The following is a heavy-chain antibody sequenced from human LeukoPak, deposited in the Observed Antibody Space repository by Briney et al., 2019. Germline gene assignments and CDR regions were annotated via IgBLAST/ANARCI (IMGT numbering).Heavy chain of an antibody. Sequence: PSESLSLTCTVSGGSMRNSYRSWIRQPAGKGLEWVGRIFTTVSTNYNPSLKSRVTMSIDTSKNQFSLKMTSVTAADTAVYYCARDGVPLTNLVARPFHPWGQGTLVTVSS. V-gene: IGHV4-4*07. D-gene: IGHD1-14*01. CDR3: ARDGVPLTNLVARPFHP. CDR2: IFTTVST. J-gene: IGHJ1*01. CDR1: GGSMRNSY.